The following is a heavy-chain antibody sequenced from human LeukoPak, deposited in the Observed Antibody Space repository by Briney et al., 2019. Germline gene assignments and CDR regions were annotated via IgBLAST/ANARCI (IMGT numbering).Heavy chain of an antibody. V-gene: IGHV4-38-2*02. CDR2: IFYRGST. CDR1: GYSIRSGYY. D-gene: IGHD6-13*01. Sequence: PSETLSLTCTVSGYSIRSGYYWGWIRQPPGKGLEWIGSIFYRGSTNYNPSLKSRVTISLDTSKNQVSLKLSSVTAADTAVYFCTRGYSSSWSFDYWGQGTLVPVTS. J-gene: IGHJ4*02. CDR3: TRGYSSSWSFDY.